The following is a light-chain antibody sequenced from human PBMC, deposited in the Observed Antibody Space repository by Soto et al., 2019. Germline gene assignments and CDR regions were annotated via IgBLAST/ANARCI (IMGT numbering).Light chain of an antibody. J-gene: IGKJ1*01. V-gene: IGKV1-12*01. CDR2: ATS. Sequence: IKMSKSPASVSVSKGERVTMSCRASQGVGGCLAWYQQKPGKVPKLLIYATSTLQTGLPSRFSGTGSGTDFTLTISSLQPEDVATYSCQESTSLPWTFGQGTKV. CDR1: QGVGGC. CDR3: QESTSLPWT.